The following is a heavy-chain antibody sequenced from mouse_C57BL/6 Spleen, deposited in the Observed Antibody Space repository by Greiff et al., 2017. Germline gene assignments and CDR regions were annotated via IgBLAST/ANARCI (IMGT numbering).Heavy chain of an antibody. CDR2: IRLKSDNYAT. Sequence: EVQLVESGGGLVQPGGSMKLSCVASGFTFSNYWMNWVRQSPEKGLEWVAQIRLKSDNYATHYAESVKGRFTISRDDSKSSVYLQMNNLRAEDTGSYYCTGGNYVRGAMDYWGQGTSVTVSS. CDR1: GFTFSNYW. J-gene: IGHJ4*01. D-gene: IGHD2-1*01. V-gene: IGHV6-3*01. CDR3: TGGNYVRGAMDY.